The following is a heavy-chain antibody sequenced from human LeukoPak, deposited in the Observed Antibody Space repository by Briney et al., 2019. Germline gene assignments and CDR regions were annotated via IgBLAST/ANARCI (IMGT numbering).Heavy chain of an antibody. J-gene: IGHJ6*03. Sequence: PGGSLRLSCAASGFTFSSYSMNWVRQAPGKGLEWVSSISSSSSYIYYADSVKGRFTISRDNAKNSLYLQMNSLRAEDTAVYYCARQYDFWSGYFYYMDVWGKGTTVTVSS. CDR3: ARQYDFWSGYFYYMDV. CDR2: ISSSSSYI. CDR1: GFTFSSYS. D-gene: IGHD3-3*01. V-gene: IGHV3-21*01.